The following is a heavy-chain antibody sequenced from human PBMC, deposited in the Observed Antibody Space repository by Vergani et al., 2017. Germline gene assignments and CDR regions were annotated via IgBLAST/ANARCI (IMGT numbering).Heavy chain of an antibody. CDR3: ARPTRPSWRLSAFDI. J-gene: IGHJ3*02. CDR2: INHSGST. CDR1: GGSFSGYY. Sequence: QVQLQQWCAGLLKPSETLSLTCAVYGGSFSGYYWSWIRQPPGKGLEWIGEINHSGSTNYNPSLKSRVTISVDTSKNQFSLKLSSVNAADTAVYYCARPTRPSWRLSAFDIWGQGTMVTVSS. V-gene: IGHV4-34*01. D-gene: IGHD2-21*02.